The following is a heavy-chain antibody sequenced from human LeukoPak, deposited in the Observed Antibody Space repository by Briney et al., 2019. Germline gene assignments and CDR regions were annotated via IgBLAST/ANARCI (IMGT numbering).Heavy chain of an antibody. CDR3: AASSTGSGYPYRSYYFDY. CDR2: INHSGST. V-gene: IGHV4-34*01. CDR1: GGSFSGYY. D-gene: IGHD5-12*01. Sequence: SETLSLTCAVYGGSFSGYYWSWIRQPPGKGLEWIGEINHSGSTNYNPSLKSRVTISVDTSKNQFSLKLSSVTAADTAVYYRAASSTGSGYPYRSYYFDYWGQGTLVTVSS. J-gene: IGHJ4*02.